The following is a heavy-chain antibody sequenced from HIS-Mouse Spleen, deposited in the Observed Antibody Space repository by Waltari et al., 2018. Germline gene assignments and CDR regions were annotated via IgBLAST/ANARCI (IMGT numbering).Heavy chain of an antibody. D-gene: IGHD4-4*01. CDR2: IYYSGTT. Sequence: QVQLQESGPGLVKPSETLSLTCTVSGGSISCYYWSWIRPPPGTGLEWIGYIYYSGTTNYNPSLKSRVTISVDTSKTQFSLKLSSVTAADTAVYYCARQTNVSYVDYSNRDPPCWFDPWGQGTLVTVSS. CDR3: ARQTNVSYVDYSNRDPPCWFDP. V-gene: IGHV4-59*08. J-gene: IGHJ5*02. CDR1: GGSISCYY.